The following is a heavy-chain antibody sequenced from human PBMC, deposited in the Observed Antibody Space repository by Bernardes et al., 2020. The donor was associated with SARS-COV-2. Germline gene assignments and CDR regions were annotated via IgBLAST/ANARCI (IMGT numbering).Heavy chain of an antibody. CDR2: IGTAGDT. J-gene: IGHJ6*02. CDR1: GFTFSSYD. V-gene: IGHV3-13*01. CDR3: ARAPPIAVAGISGYYGMDV. Sequence: GSLRLSCAASGFTFSSYDMHWVRQATGKGLEWVSAIGTAGDTYYPGSVKGRFTISRENAKNSLYLQMNSLRAGDTAVYYCARAPPIAVAGISGYYGMDVWGQGTTVTVSS. D-gene: IGHD6-19*01.